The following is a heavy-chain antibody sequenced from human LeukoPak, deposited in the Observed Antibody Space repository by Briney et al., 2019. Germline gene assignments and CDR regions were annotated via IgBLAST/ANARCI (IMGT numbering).Heavy chain of an antibody. D-gene: IGHD4-11*01. J-gene: IGHJ5*02. CDR1: GYTFTSYD. V-gene: IGHV1-2*02. CDR2: INPNGGGT. Sequence: ASVKVSCKASGYTFTSYDINWVRQAPGQGLEWMGWINPNGGGTNYAQKFQGRVTMTRDTSINTAYMELSRLRSDDTAVYYCAREGRSNYVRDWFDPWGQGTLVTVSS. CDR3: AREGRSNYVRDWFDP.